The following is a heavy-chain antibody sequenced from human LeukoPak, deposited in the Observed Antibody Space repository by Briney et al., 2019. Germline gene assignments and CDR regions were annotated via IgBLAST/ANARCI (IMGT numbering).Heavy chain of an antibody. CDR3: AIDSSGWYGNWFDP. CDR2: IYYSGST. J-gene: IGHJ5*02. D-gene: IGHD6-19*01. Sequence: SETLSLTCTVSGGSISSSSYYWGWIRQPPGKGLEWIGSIYYSGSTYYNPSLKSRVTISVDTSKNQFSLKLSSVTAADTAVYYCAIDSSGWYGNWFDPWGQGTLVTVSS. V-gene: IGHV4-39*07. CDR1: GGSISSSSYY.